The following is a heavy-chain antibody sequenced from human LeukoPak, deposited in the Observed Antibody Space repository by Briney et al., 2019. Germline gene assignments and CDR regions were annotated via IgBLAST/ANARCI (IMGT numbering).Heavy chain of an antibody. CDR2: IWYDGSNK. CDR1: RFTFSSYG. Sequence: GGSLRLSCAASRFTFSSYGMHWVRQAPGKGLEWVAVIWYDGSNKYYADSVKGRFTISRDNSKNTLYLQMNSLRAEDTAVYYCAKDQGGTLYYYYYMDVWGKGTTVTVSS. J-gene: IGHJ6*03. CDR3: AKDQGGTLYYYYYMDV. D-gene: IGHD3-16*01. V-gene: IGHV3-33*06.